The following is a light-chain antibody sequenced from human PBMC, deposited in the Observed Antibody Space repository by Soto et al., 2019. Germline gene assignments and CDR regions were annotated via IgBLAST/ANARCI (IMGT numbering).Light chain of an antibody. V-gene: IGKV4-1*01. CDR2: WAS. CDR1: QSVLYSSNNKNY. J-gene: IGKJ1*01. Sequence: DIVMTQSPDSLAVSLGERATINCKSSQSVLYSSNNKNYLAWYQQKPGQPPKLLIYWASTRESGVPDRFSGSASGTDFTLTISSLQAEDVAVYYCQQYYRPWTFGRGTKVEIK. CDR3: QQYYRPWT.